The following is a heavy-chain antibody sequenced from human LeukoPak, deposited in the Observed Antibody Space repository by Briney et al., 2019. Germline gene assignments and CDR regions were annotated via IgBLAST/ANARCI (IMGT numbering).Heavy chain of an antibody. J-gene: IGHJ4*02. Sequence: GGSLTLSCAASRFTFSSYPMSWVRQPPGKGLEWVASISGSGATTYYADSVKGRFTISRDNSKNTVYLQMNSLRAGDTAIYYCARYTTDRTENDYWGQGTLVTVSS. D-gene: IGHD1-1*01. CDR2: ISGSGATT. V-gene: IGHV3-23*01. CDR1: RFTFSSYP. CDR3: ARYTTDRTENDY.